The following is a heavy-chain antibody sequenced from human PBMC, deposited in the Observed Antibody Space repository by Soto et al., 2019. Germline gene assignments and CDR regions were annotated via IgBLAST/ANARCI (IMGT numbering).Heavy chain of an antibody. CDR3: ARSLTEGYCTITGCYTRPLYGMDV. J-gene: IGHJ6*04. CDR2: INPNSGGT. D-gene: IGHD2-2*02. Sequence: ASVKISCKASGYTFSGYYIHWLREAPGQGLEWMGWINPNSGGTNYAQKFQGRVTVARDTPTSTAYMELSRLTSDDTAVYYCARSLTEGYCTITGCYTRPLYGMDVWGKGTTVPVSP. CDR1: GYTFSGYY. V-gene: IGHV1-2*02.